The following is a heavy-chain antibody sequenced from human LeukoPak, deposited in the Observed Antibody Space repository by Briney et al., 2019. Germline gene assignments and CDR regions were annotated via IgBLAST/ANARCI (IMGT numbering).Heavy chain of an antibody. Sequence: GGSLRLSCAASGFSFSSYAMSWVRQAPGKGLEWVSAISGSGGSTYYADSVKGRFTISRDNSKNTLYLQMNSLRAEDTAVYYCAKEQSITIFGVVTPDYYFDYWGQGTLVTVSS. CDR3: AKEQSITIFGVVTPDYYFDY. CDR2: ISGSGGST. V-gene: IGHV3-23*01. J-gene: IGHJ4*02. CDR1: GFSFSSYA. D-gene: IGHD3-3*01.